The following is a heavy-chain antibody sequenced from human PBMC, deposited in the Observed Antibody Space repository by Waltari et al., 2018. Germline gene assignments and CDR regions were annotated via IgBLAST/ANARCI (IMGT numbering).Heavy chain of an antibody. J-gene: IGHJ4*02. V-gene: IGHV1-2*02. Sequence: QVQLVQSGTEVKKPGASVQVSCKASGYTFTDYNVHWMRQAPGQGLEWMGWITPNSGDIIYAQKFQGRFTMTRDTSIRTAYMELRSLTSDDTAVYYCARGFCSGGTCYGGGWGQGTLVTVSS. D-gene: IGHD2-15*01. CDR3: ARGFCSGGTCYGGG. CDR2: ITPNSGDI. CDR1: GYTFTDYN.